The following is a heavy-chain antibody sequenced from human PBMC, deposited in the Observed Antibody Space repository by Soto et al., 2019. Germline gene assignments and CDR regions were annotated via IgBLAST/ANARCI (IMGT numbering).Heavy chain of an antibody. D-gene: IGHD3-3*01. CDR3: ARGEGVAPYYYYYGMDV. CDR2: INHSGNT. J-gene: IGHJ6*02. CDR1: GGSLSGYY. V-gene: IGHV4-34*01. Sequence: PSETLSLTCAVYGGSLSGYYWSWIRRPPGKALEWLGEINHSGNTNYNPSLKSRVTISVDTSKNQFSLKLSSVTAADTAVYYCARGEGVAPYYYYYGMDVWGQGTTVTVSS.